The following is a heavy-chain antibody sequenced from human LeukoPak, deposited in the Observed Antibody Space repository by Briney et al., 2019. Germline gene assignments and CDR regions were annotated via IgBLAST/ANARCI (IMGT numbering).Heavy chain of an antibody. CDR3: ARAGSSTPYFDY. Sequence: GGSLRLSCAASGFTVSANYMTWVRQAPGKGLEWVSVTDSGGSTYYGDSVKDRFTISRDNSKNTLYLQMNSLRAEDTAVYYCARAGSSTPYFDYWGQGTLVTVSS. J-gene: IGHJ4*02. V-gene: IGHV3-66*01. CDR2: TDSGGST. D-gene: IGHD2-2*01. CDR1: GFTVSANY.